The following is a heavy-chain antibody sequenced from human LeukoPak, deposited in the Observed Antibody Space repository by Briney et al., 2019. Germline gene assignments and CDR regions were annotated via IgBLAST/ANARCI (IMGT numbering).Heavy chain of an antibody. V-gene: IGHV3-23*01. CDR3: AKELRVAGRTKGFDY. J-gene: IGHJ4*02. D-gene: IGHD2-8*01. Sequence: GGSLRLSCAASGFTFSNYAMHWVRQAPGKGLEWVSAISDSGDSTYYADSVKGRFTISRDNSKNTLYLQLNSLRAEDTAVYCCAKELRVAGRTKGFDYWGQGTLVTVSS. CDR1: GFTFSNYA. CDR2: ISDSGDST.